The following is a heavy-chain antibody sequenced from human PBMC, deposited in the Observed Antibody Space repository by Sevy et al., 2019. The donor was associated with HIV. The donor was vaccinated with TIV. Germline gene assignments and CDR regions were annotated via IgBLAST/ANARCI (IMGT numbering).Heavy chain of an antibody. CDR3: ARPILGVTTSTYFDS. J-gene: IGHJ4*02. D-gene: IGHD1-26*01. CDR2: IWYDGSQK. CDR1: GFPFSSFA. V-gene: IGHV3-33*01. Sequence: GGSLRLSCSASGFPFSSFAMHWVRQAPGKGLEWVALIWYDGSQKYFVDSLKGRLTISRDNSKNTLFLQMNSLRAEDTAVYYCARPILGVTTSTYFDSWGQGTLVTVSS.